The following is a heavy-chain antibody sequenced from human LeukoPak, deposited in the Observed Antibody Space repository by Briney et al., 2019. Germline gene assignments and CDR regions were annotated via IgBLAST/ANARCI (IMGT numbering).Heavy chain of an antibody. D-gene: IGHD5-18*01. CDR2: IYYSGST. V-gene: IGHV4-39*01. Sequence: PSETLSLTCTVSGGSISSSSYYWGWIRQPPGKGLEWIGSIYYSGSTYYNPSLKSRVTISVDTSKNQFSLKLSSVTAADTAVYYCARQYSYDHGRAFDIWGQGTMVTVSS. J-gene: IGHJ3*02. CDR1: GGSISSSSYY. CDR3: ARQYSYDHGRAFDI.